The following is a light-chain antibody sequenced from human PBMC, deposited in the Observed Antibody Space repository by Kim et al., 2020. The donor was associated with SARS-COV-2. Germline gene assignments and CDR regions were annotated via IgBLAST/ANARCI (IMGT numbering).Light chain of an antibody. CDR3: NSRDSNDNVV. CDR2: GKT. Sequence: VAFGRTVKITCQGASLRSYYSTWYQQKPGQAPLLVIYGKTNRPSGIPDRFSGSSSGDTASLTITGTQAGDEADYYCNSRDSNDNVVFGGGTKLTVL. J-gene: IGLJ2*01. CDR1: SLRSYY. V-gene: IGLV3-19*01.